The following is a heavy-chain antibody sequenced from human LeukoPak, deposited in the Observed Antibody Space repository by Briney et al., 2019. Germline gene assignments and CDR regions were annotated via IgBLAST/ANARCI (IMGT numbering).Heavy chain of an antibody. CDR2: ISTSSSNI. J-gene: IGHJ4*02. CDR1: GFTFSSSS. V-gene: IGHV3-48*04. D-gene: IGHD6-25*01. Sequence: GGSLRLSCAASGFTFSSSSMNWVRLAPGKGLEWVSYISTSSSNIYYADSVKGRFTISRDNAKNSLYLQMNSLRADDTAVYYYAKVRGGYYFNYSGQGTLVTVSS. CDR3: AKVRGGYYFNY.